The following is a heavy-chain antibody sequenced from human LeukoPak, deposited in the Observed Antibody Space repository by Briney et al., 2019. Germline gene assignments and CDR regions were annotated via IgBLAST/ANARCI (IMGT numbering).Heavy chain of an antibody. CDR1: GFTFSSYA. CDR3: AKSVRGDYIGSDDY. Sequence: PGGSLRLSCAASGFTFSSYAMSWVRQAPGKGLEWVSAISGSGGSTYYADSVKGRFTISRVNSKNTLYLQMNSLGAEDTAVYFCAKSVRGDYIGSDDYWGQGPLVTVSS. J-gene: IGHJ4*02. V-gene: IGHV3-23*01. CDR2: ISGSGGST. D-gene: IGHD4-17*01.